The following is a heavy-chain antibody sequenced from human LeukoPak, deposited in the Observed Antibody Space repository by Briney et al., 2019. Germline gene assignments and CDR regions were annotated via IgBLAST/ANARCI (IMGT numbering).Heavy chain of an antibody. CDR1: RFTFSNYW. CDR2: INSDGSST. CDR3: ARDPHGYWWFDP. V-gene: IGHV3-74*01. J-gene: IGHJ5*02. Sequence: PGGSLRLSCAASRFTFSNYWMHWVRQAPGKGLVWVSRINSDGSSTNYADSVKGRFTISRDNAKNTLYLQMNSLRAEDTAVYYCARDPHGYWWFDPWGQGTLVTVSS. D-gene: IGHD5-18*01.